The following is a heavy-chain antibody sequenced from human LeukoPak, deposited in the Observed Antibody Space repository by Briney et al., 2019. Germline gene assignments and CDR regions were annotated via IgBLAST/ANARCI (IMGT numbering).Heavy chain of an antibody. Sequence: GGSLRLSCAASGFTFSSYWMHWVRQAPGKGLVWVSRINSDGSSTSYADSVKGRFTISRDNAKNTLYLQMNSLRAEDTAVYYCARGDVLLWFGELTESRPFDYWGQGTLVTVSS. CDR2: INSDGSST. CDR1: GFTFSSYW. J-gene: IGHJ4*02. D-gene: IGHD3-10*01. CDR3: ARGDVLLWFGELTESRPFDY. V-gene: IGHV3-74*01.